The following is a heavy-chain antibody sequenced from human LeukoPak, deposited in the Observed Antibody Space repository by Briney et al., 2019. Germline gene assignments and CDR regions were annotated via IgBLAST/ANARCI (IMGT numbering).Heavy chain of an antibody. Sequence: SVKVSCKASGGTFSSYAISWVRQAPGQGFEWMGRIIPIFGTANYAQKFQGRVTITTDESTSTAYMELSSLRSEDTAVYYCARDRAYCGGDCYWNWGQGTLVTVSS. CDR1: GGTFSSYA. CDR3: ARDRAYCGGDCYWN. CDR2: IIPIFGTA. D-gene: IGHD2-21*02. J-gene: IGHJ4*02. V-gene: IGHV1-69*05.